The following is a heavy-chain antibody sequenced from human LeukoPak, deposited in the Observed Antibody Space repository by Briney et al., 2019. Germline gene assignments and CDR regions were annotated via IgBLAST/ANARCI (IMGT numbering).Heavy chain of an antibody. Sequence: SGGSLRLSCAASGFTFSSYWMAWVRQAPGKGLEWVANINPEGREKYYVDSMKGGFTISRDNAKSALYLQIDSLRPEDTAAYSCARWGMTSTIDSWGQGTLVTVSS. D-gene: IGHD1-26*01. CDR3: ARWGMTSTIDS. CDR1: GFTFSSYW. CDR2: INPEGREK. J-gene: IGHJ5*01. V-gene: IGHV3-7*01.